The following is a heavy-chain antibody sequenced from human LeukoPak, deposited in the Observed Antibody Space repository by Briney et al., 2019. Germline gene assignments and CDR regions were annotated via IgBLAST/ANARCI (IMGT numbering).Heavy chain of an antibody. CDR3: AREGYCSGGSCDNWFDP. V-gene: IGHV4-30-2*01. Sequence: SETLSLTCAVYGGSFSGYYWSWIRQPPGKGLEWIGYIYHSGSTYYNPSLKSRVTISVDRSKNQFSLNLSSVTAADTAVYYCAREGYCSGGSCDNWFDPWGQGTLVTVSS. CDR1: GGSFSGYY. D-gene: IGHD2-15*01. J-gene: IGHJ5*02. CDR2: IYHSGST.